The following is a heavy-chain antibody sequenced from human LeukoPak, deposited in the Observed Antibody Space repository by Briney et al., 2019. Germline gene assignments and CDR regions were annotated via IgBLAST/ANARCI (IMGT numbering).Heavy chain of an antibody. CDR2: INPHSGGT. CDR3: ARDGDSSDYPY. D-gene: IGHD3-22*01. Sequence: ASVKVSCKASGYTFSDYYLHWVRQAPGQGLEWMGRINPHSGGTNYAQKFQGRVSMTRDTSIGTAYMELSSLRSDDTAVYYCARDGDSSDYPYWGQGTLVTVSS. V-gene: IGHV1-2*06. J-gene: IGHJ4*02. CDR1: GYTFSDYY.